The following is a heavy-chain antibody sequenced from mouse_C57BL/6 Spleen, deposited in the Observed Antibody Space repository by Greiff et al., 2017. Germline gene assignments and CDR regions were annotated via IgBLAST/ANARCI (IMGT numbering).Heavy chain of an antibody. V-gene: IGHV1-72*01. D-gene: IGHD1-1*01. CDR3: ASTTVVATDYAMDD. CDR2: IDPNSGGT. J-gene: IGHJ4*01. CDR1: GYTFTSYW. Sequence: VQLQQPGAELVKPGASVKLSCKASGYTFTSYWMHWVKQRPGRGLEWIGRIDPNSGGTKYNEKFKSKATLTVDKPSSTAYMQLSSLTSEDSAVYYCASTTVVATDYAMDDWGKGTSVTVSS.